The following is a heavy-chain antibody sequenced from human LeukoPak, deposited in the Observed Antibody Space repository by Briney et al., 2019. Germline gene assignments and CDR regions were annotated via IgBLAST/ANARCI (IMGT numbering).Heavy chain of an antibody. V-gene: IGHV3-30*02. D-gene: IGHD5-18*01. CDR3: AKAIRGYSYGGYDY. Sequence: GGSLRLSRAASGFTFDDYGMSWVRQAPGKGLEWVAFIRYDGSNKYYADSVKGRFTISRDNSKSTLYLQMNSLRAEDTAVYYCAKAIRGYSYGGYDYWGQGTLVTVSS. J-gene: IGHJ4*02. CDR1: GFTFDDYG. CDR2: IRYDGSNK.